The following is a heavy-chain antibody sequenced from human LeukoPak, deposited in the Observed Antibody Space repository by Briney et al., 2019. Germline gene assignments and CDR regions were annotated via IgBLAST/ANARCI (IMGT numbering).Heavy chain of an antibody. Sequence: PGGSLRLSCAASGFTFSSYWMSWVRQAPGKGLEWVANIKQDGSEKYYVDSVKGRFTISRDNAKNSLYLQMNSLRAEDTAVYYCARYSSPQRYYYYYYYMDVWGKGTTVTVSS. D-gene: IGHD6-13*01. CDR2: IKQDGSEK. J-gene: IGHJ6*03. V-gene: IGHV3-7*01. CDR3: ARYSSPQRYYYYYYYMDV. CDR1: GFTFSSYW.